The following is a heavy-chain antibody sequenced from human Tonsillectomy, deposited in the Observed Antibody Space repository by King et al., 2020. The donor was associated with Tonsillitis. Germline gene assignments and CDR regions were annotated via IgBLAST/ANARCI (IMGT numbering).Heavy chain of an antibody. J-gene: IGHJ4*02. V-gene: IGHV4-39*07. CDR2: IYYSGST. CDR1: GGSISSSSYY. CDR3: ARTPRVVSGYYFDY. D-gene: IGHD1-26*01. Sequence: QLQESGPGLVKPSETLSLTCTVSGGSISSSSYYWGWIRQPPGQGLEWIGSIYYSGSTYYNPSLKSRVTISVDTSKNQFSLKLSSVTAADTAVYYCARTPRVVSGYYFDYWGQGTLVTVSS.